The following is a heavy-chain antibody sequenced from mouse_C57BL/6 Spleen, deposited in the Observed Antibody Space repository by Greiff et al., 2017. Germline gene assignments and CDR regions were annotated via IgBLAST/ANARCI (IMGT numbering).Heavy chain of an antibody. D-gene: IGHD2-3*01. V-gene: IGHV5-9*01. Sequence: EVQRVESGGGLVKPGGSLKLSCAASGFTFSSYTMSWVRQTPEKRLEWVATISGGGGNTYYPDSVKGRFTISRDNAKNTLYLQMSSLRSEDTALYYCARHEGFYDGYYWYFDVWGTGTTVTVSS. J-gene: IGHJ1*03. CDR3: ARHEGFYDGYYWYFDV. CDR2: ISGGGGNT. CDR1: GFTFSSYT.